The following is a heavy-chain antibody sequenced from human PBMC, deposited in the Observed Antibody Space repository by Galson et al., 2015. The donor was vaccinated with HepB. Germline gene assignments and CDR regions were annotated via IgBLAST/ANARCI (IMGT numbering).Heavy chain of an antibody. V-gene: IGHV3-48*04. Sequence: SLRLSCAASGFTFSSYTMNWVRQTPGKGLQWLSYISTNGATIHYADSVKGRFTIARDNAKNTMWLQMNSLRAEDTAVYYCATTKFGSGAYWTFDSWGHGILVTVSS. D-gene: IGHD4/OR15-4a*01. CDR3: ATTKFGSGAYWTFDS. CDR2: ISTNGATI. J-gene: IGHJ4*01. CDR1: GFTFSSYT.